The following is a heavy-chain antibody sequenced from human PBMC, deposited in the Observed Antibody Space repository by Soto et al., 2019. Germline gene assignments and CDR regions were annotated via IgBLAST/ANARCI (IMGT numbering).Heavy chain of an antibody. Sequence: LKIFCKDLGYSFSTYYIAWVHQMPGKVLEWMGIIHPGDSDTIQSPSFEGQVAISADRSINSAYLQWISLKASDTAMYYRAKWGITTRPGQSPAFGGGMDVWGQGTAVTVSS. J-gene: IGHJ6*02. CDR2: IHPGDSDT. CDR1: GYSFSTYY. D-gene: IGHD3-16*01. CDR3: AKWGITTRPGQSPAFGGGMDV. V-gene: IGHV5-51*07.